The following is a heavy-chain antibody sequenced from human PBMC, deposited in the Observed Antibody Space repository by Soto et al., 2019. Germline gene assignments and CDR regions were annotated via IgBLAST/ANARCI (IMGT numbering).Heavy chain of an antibody. J-gene: IGHJ5*02. V-gene: IGHV4-31*03. D-gene: IGHD3-9*01. CDR3: ARSNYDILTGYYGWFDP. CDR1: GGSISSGGYY. CDR2: IYYSGST. Sequence: QVQLQESGPGLVKPSQTLSLTCTVSGGSISSGGYYWSWIRQHPGKGLEWIGYIYYSGSTYYNPSLKSRVTISVDTSKNQFSLKLSSVTAADTAVYYCARSNYDILTGYYGWFDPWGQGTLVTVSS.